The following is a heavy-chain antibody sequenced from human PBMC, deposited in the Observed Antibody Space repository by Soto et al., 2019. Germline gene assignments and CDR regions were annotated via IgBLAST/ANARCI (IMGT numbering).Heavy chain of an antibody. CDR1: SGSIDSRNW. V-gene: IGHV4-4*02. CDR2: IYRSGIT. D-gene: IGHD3-22*01. J-gene: IGHJ5*02. CDR3: AGDVGGTSSGYYLGTFDP. Sequence: SETLSLTCAVSSGSIDSRNWWSWVRQPPGKGLEWIGEIYRSGITNYSPSLKTRVTISMDKSKNQFSLILNSVTAADTAVYYCAGDVGGTSSGYYLGTFDPWGQGTLVTVSS.